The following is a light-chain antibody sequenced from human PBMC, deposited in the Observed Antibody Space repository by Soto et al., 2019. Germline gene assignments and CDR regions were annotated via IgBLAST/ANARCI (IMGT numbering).Light chain of an antibody. CDR3: QQRSNWVT. CDR1: QSVSSY. J-gene: IGKJ4*01. CDR2: DAS. Sequence: EIVMTQSPATLSVAALDRDSLXSRASQSVSSYLAWYQQKPGQAPRLLIYDASNRATGIPARFSGSGSGTDFTLTISSLEPEDFAVYYCQQRSNWVTFGGGTKVDIK. V-gene: IGKV3-11*01.